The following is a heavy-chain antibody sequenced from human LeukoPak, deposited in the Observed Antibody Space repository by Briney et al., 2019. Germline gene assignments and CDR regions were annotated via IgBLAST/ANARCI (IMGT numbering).Heavy chain of an antibody. CDR1: GFTFSSYD. D-gene: IGHD3-10*01. CDR3: ARGTNGSGSYHNAFSFWFDP. J-gene: IGHJ5*02. V-gene: IGHV3-13*01. Sequence: GGSLRLSCAASGFTFSSYDMHWVRQATGKGLEWVSAIGTAGDTYYPGSVKGRFTISRENAKNSLYLQMNSLRAGDTAVYYCARGTNGSGSYHNAFSFWFDPWGQGTLVTVSS. CDR2: IGTAGDT.